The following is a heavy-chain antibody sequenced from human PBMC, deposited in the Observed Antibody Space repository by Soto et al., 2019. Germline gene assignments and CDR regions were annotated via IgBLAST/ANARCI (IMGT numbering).Heavy chain of an antibody. J-gene: IGHJ6*02. D-gene: IGHD3-3*01. Sequence: SETLSLTCTVSGGTVSSGSYYWSWIRQPPGKGLEWIGYIDYSGSTNYNPSLKRRATISVDTSKNQFSLKLSSMTAADAAVYYCARDYYDVWSGSPCFGMDVWGQGTTVTVSS. CDR1: GGTVSSGSYY. CDR3: ARDYYDVWSGSPCFGMDV. V-gene: IGHV4-61*01. CDR2: IDYSGST.